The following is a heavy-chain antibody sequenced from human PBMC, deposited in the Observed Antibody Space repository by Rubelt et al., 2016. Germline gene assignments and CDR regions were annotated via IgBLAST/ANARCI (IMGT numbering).Heavy chain of an antibody. CDR1: GFTFSSCE. D-gene: IGHD1/OR15-1a*01. CDR2: ISSSSSTI. V-gene: IGHV3-48*03. Sequence: EVQLVESGGGLVQPGGSLRLSCAASGFTFSSCEMNWVRQAPGKGLEWVSYISSSSSTIYYAASVKGRFTIPRDNAKNSLYLQMNSLRDEDTAVYYCARENNWIKNGMDVWGQGTTVTVSS. J-gene: IGHJ6*02. CDR3: ARENNWIKNGMDV.